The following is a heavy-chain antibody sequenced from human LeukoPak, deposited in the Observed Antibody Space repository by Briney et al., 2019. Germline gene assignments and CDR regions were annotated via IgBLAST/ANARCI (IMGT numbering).Heavy chain of an antibody. CDR2: INWNGGST. CDR1: GFTFDDYG. Sequence: GGSLRLSCAASGFTFDDYGMSWVRQAPGKGLEWVSGINWNGGSTGYADSVKGRFTISRDNAKNSLYLQMNSLRAGDTALYYCAKDTEDGSGSYYYYMDVWGKGTTVTISS. J-gene: IGHJ6*03. CDR3: AKDTEDGSGSYYYYMDV. D-gene: IGHD3-10*01. V-gene: IGHV3-20*04.